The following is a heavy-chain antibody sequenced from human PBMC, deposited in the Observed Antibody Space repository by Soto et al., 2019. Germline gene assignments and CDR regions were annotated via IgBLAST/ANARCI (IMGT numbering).Heavy chain of an antibody. Sequence: QVQLVQSGAEVKKPGASVKVSCKTSGYPFTSYGINWVRQAPGQGPEWMGWISAYNGKTSYTQKFQGRATMTTDTSTSTAYMELGSLRSDDTAVYYCARDRLIAVTGLLHYWGQGTLVTVSS. CDR2: ISAYNGKT. CDR1: GYPFTSYG. V-gene: IGHV1-18*01. D-gene: IGHD6-19*01. J-gene: IGHJ4*02. CDR3: ARDRLIAVTGLLHY.